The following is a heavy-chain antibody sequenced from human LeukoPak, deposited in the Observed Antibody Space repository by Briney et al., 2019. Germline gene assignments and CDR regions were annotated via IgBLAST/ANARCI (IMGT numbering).Heavy chain of an antibody. CDR1: GFTFSSYA. Sequence: PGASLRLSCAGSGFTFSSYAMSWVRQAPGKGLEWVSAISGSGGSTYYADSVKGRFTISRDNSKNTLYLQMNSLRAEDTAVYYCAKGGYCSGGSCYSPLYFDYWGQGTLVTVSS. CDR2: ISGSGGST. J-gene: IGHJ4*02. D-gene: IGHD2-15*01. CDR3: AKGGYCSGGSCYSPLYFDY. V-gene: IGHV3-23*01.